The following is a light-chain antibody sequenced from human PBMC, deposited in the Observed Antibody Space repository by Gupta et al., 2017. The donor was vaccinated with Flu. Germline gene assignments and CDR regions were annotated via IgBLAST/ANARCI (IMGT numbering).Light chain of an antibody. V-gene: IGKV1-9*01. J-gene: IGKJ5*01. CDR3: RQLDTYPPIT. CDR2: GAS. CDR1: QVISSY. Sequence: DVQLPQSPPFLSASVEDRVTITSRASQVISSYLAGYQQKTGKATQHLIYGASTVQSGVPSRFSGSRSGTEFTRMISILQPADFATYYCRQLDTYPPITFGQGTRLEMK.